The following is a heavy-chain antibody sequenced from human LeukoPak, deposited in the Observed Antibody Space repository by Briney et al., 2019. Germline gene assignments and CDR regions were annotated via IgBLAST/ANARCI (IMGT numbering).Heavy chain of an antibody. V-gene: IGHV4-59*01. CDR2: IYYIGST. Sequence: SETLSLTCTVSGGSISSYYWSWIRQPPGKGLEWIGYIYYIGSTNYNPSLKSRVTISVDTSKNQFSLKLSSVTAADTAVYYCAAKPSGYGGGVNWFDPWGQGTLVTVSS. CDR1: GGSISSYY. D-gene: IGHD5-12*01. J-gene: IGHJ5*02. CDR3: AAKPSGYGGGVNWFDP.